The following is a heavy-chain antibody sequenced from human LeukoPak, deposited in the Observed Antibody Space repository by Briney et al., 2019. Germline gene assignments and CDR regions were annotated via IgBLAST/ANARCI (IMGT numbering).Heavy chain of an antibody. CDR2: INHSGST. Sequence: PSETLSLTCAVYGGSFSGYYWSWLRQPPGKGLEWIGEINHSGSTNYNPSLKSRVTISVDTSKNQFSLKLSSVTAADTAVYYCARGRTVVVPAAPFDYWGQGTLVTVSS. J-gene: IGHJ4*02. V-gene: IGHV4-34*01. D-gene: IGHD2-2*01. CDR1: GGSFSGYY. CDR3: ARGRTVVVPAAPFDY.